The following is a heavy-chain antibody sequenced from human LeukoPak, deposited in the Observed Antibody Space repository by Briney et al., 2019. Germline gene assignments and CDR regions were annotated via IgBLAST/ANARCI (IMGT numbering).Heavy chain of an antibody. D-gene: IGHD3-10*01. CDR3: ARGSNYYDSGKGWFDP. CDR2: INHSGST. J-gene: IGHJ5*02. V-gene: IGHV4-34*01. Sequence: PSETLSLTCAVYGGSFSGYYWSWIRQPTGKGLEWIGEINHSGSTNYNPSLKSRVTISVDTSKNQFSLKLSSVTAADTAVYYCARGSNYYDSGKGWFDPWGQGTLVTVSS. CDR1: GGSFSGYY.